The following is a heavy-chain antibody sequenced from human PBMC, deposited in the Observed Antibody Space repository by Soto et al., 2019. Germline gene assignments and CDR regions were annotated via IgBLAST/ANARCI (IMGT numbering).Heavy chain of an antibody. CDR2: IYSGGST. D-gene: IGHD5-12*01. J-gene: IGHJ6*02. V-gene: IGHV3-66*01. CDR3: AKDRGSGYGRCGMDV. Sequence: GGSLRLSCVASGFTVRTNFMSWVRQAPGKGLQWVSVIYSGGSTYYADSVKGRFTISRDNSKNTLYLQMVSLRAEDTAVYYCAKDRGSGYGRCGMDVWGQGTTLSLSS. CDR1: GFTVRTNF.